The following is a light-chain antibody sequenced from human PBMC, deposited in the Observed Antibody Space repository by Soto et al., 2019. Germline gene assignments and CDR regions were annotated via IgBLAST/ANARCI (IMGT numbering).Light chain of an antibody. V-gene: IGKV3D-15*01. CDR1: QSVSSD. CDR2: DAS. Sequence: EIVMTQSPATLSVSPGERATLSCRASQSVSSDLAWYQQKPGQAPRLLIYDASTRATGIPARFSGSGSGTEFSLIISSLQSEDFAVYYCQQYNKWPPLTFGGGTKVEIK. J-gene: IGKJ4*01. CDR3: QQYNKWPPLT.